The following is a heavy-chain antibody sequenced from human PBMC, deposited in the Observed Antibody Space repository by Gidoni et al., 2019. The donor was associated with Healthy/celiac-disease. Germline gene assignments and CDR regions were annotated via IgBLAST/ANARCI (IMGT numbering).Heavy chain of an antibody. CDR2: IYYSGST. Sequence: QLQLQESGPGLVKPSETLSLTCTVSGGSISSSSYYWGWIRQPPGKGLEWIGSIYYSGSTYYNPSLKSRVTISVDTSKNQFSLKLSSVTAADTAVYYCARHLTRITIFGVALNWFDPWGQGTLVTVSS. J-gene: IGHJ5*02. CDR1: GGSISSSSYY. CDR3: ARHLTRITIFGVALNWFDP. D-gene: IGHD3-3*01. V-gene: IGHV4-39*01.